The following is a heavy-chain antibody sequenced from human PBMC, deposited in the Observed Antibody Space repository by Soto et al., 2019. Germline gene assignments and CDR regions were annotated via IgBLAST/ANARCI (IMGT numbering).Heavy chain of an antibody. CDR2: IYYSGST. J-gene: IGHJ5*02. V-gene: IGHV4-30-4*01. Sequence: QVQLQESGPGLVKPSQTLSLTCTVSGGSISSGDYYWSWIRQPPGKGLEWIGYIYYSGSTYYNPSLKSRVTISVDTSKNQFSLKLSSVTAADTAVYYCARANFYCSGGSFYSLWFDPWGQGTLVTVSS. D-gene: IGHD2-15*01. CDR3: ARANFYCSGGSFYSLWFDP. CDR1: GGSISSGDYY.